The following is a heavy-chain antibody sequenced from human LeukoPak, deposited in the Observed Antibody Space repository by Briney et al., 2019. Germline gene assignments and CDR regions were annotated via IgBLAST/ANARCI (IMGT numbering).Heavy chain of an antibody. V-gene: IGHV4-39*01. CDR1: GGSISSSSYY. D-gene: IGHD3-9*01. J-gene: IGHJ3*02. Sequence: TSETLSLTCTVSGGSISSSSYYWGWIRQPPGKGLEWIGSIYYSGSTYYNPSLKSRVTISVDTSKNQFSLKLSSVTAADTAVCYCARGGLDILTGYYRHDAFDIWGQGTMVTVSS. CDR2: IYYSGST. CDR3: ARGGLDILTGYYRHDAFDI.